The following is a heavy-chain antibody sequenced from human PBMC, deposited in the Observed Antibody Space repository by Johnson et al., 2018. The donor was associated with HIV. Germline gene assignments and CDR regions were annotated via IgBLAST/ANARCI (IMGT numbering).Heavy chain of an antibody. CDR1: GFTFDDYG. V-gene: IGHV3-20*04. Sequence: VKLVESGGGVVRPGGSLRLSCAASGFTFDDYGMSWVRQTTGKGLEWVSGITWNGGSTGYADSVKGRFTISRDNSKNTMYLQMNSLRAEDTAVYYCAKGSGYYAAFDMWGQGTMVTVSS. D-gene: IGHD3-22*01. CDR3: AKGSGYYAAFDM. CDR2: ITWNGGST. J-gene: IGHJ3*02.